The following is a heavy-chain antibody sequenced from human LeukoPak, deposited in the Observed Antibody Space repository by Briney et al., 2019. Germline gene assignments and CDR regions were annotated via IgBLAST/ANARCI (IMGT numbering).Heavy chain of an antibody. CDR1: GFTFSSYG. V-gene: IGHV3-30*18. J-gene: IGHJ4*02. CDR2: ISYDGSNK. D-gene: IGHD1-1*01. CDR3: AKDRGTTGTTRAFDY. Sequence: PGGSLRLSCAASGFTFSSYGMHWVRQAPGKGLEWVAVISYDGSNKYYADSVKGRFTISRDNSKNTLYPQMNSLRAEDTAVYYCAKDRGTTGTTRAFDYWGQGTLVTVSS.